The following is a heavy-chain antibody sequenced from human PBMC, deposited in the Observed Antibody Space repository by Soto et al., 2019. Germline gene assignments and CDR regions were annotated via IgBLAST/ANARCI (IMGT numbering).Heavy chain of an antibody. CDR2: IYHSGST. V-gene: IGHV4-30-2*01. D-gene: IGHD3-22*01. CDR3: ARGGVDYYDSSGYYFSPYYFDC. Sequence: QLQLQESGSGLVKPSQTLSLTCAVSGGSISSGGYSWSWIRQPPGKGLEWIGYIYHSGSTYYNPSLRSRFTITVDRSKNQFSLKLRSVTAADTAVYYCARGGVDYYDSSGYYFSPYYFDCWGQGTLVTVSS. CDR1: GGSISSGGYS. J-gene: IGHJ4*02.